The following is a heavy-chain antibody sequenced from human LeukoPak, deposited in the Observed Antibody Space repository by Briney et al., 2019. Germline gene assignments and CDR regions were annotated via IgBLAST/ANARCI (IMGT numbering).Heavy chain of an antibody. J-gene: IGHJ4*02. Sequence: GGSLRLSCAASGFTFSSYWMSWVRQAPGKGLEWVANIKQDGSEKYYVDSVKGRFTISRDNAKNSLYLQMNSLRAEDTAVYYCAREIDYGGNENFDYWGQGTLVTVSS. CDR3: AREIDYGGNENFDY. V-gene: IGHV3-7*01. CDR2: IKQDGSEK. D-gene: IGHD4-23*01. CDR1: GFTFSSYW.